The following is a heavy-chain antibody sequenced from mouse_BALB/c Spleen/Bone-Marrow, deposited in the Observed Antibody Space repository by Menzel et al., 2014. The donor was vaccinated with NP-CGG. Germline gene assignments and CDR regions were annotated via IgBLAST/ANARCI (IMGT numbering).Heavy chain of an antibody. CDR3: TRGGGFAY. CDR1: GYTFTTYP. J-gene: IGHJ3*01. V-gene: IGHV1-47*01. CDR2: FHPYNDDT. Sequence: VKVVESGAELVKPGASVKMSCKAFGYTFTTYPIEWMKQNHGKSLEWIGNFHPYNDDTKYNEKFKGKAKLTVEKSSSTAYLELSRLTSDDSGVYYCTRGGGFAYWGQGTPVTVSA.